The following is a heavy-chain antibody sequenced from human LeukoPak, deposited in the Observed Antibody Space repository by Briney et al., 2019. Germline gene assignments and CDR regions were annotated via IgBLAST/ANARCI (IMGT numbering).Heavy chain of an antibody. Sequence: GGTLRLSCAASGFTFSSYGMSWVRQAPGKGLEWVSGISGSGGSTYYADSVKGRFTISRDNSKNTLYLQMSSLRAEDTAVYYCAKNIRTEGNYYYYMDVWGTGTTVTVSS. CDR3: AKNIRTEGNYYYYMDV. CDR1: GFTFSSYG. D-gene: IGHD2/OR15-2a*01. CDR2: ISGSGGST. J-gene: IGHJ6*03. V-gene: IGHV3-23*01.